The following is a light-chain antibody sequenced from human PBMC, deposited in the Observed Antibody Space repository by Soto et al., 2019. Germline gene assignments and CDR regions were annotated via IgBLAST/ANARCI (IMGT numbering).Light chain of an antibody. CDR1: SSDVGSYNL. CDR3: CSDAGSSTYV. J-gene: IGLJ1*01. Sequence: QSALTQPASVSGSPGQSITISCTGTSSDVGSYNLVSWYQQYPGKAPKLMIYEGTKRPSGVSNRFSASKSGNTASLTISGRQAEDEDDYYCCSDAGSSTYVFGTGTKLTV. CDR2: EGT. V-gene: IGLV2-23*01.